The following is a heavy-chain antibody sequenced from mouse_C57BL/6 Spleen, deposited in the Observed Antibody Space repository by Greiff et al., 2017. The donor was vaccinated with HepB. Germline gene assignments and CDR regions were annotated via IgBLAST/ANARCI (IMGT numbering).Heavy chain of an antibody. V-gene: IGHV2-3*01. D-gene: IGHD2-5*01. CDR1: GFSLTSYG. CDR2: IWGGGST. Sequence: VQRVESGPGLVAPSQSLSITCTVSGFSLTSYGVSWVRQPPGKGLEWLGGIWGGGSTNYYSALISRRSISKDKAKSQVFLKLNSLQADDTATYYCAALYSNLFAYWGQGTLVTVSA. CDR3: AALYSNLFAY. J-gene: IGHJ3*01.